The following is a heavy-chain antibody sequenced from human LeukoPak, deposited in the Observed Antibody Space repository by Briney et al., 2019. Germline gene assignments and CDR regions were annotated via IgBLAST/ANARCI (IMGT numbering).Heavy chain of an antibody. CDR1: GFTFSSYG. CDR3: AKDRYSSGCSDY. Sequence: HPGGSLRLSCAASGFTFSSYGMHWVRQAPGKGLEWAAVISYDGSNKYYADSVKGRFTISRDNSKNTLYLQMNSLRAEDTAVYHCAKDRYSSGCSDYWGQGTLVTVSS. CDR2: ISYDGSNK. J-gene: IGHJ4*02. D-gene: IGHD6-19*01. V-gene: IGHV3-30*18.